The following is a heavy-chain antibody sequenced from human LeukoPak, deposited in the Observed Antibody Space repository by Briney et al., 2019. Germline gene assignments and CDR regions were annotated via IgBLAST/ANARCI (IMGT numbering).Heavy chain of an antibody. CDR1: GFTFSNYA. D-gene: IGHD3-22*01. Sequence: GGSLRLSCAASGFTFSNYAMHWVRQAPGKGLEWVAVISYDGRNKQYADSAKGRFTISRDNSKNTLYLLTNSLRAEDTAVYYCARGQFRLHSYDGSTFDYWGQGTLVSVSS. CDR3: ARGQFRLHSYDGSTFDY. CDR2: ISYDGRNK. V-gene: IGHV3-30*04. J-gene: IGHJ4*02.